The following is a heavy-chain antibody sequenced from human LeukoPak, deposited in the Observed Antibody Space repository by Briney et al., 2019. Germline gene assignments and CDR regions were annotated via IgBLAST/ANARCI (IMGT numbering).Heavy chain of an antibody. Sequence: ASVKVSCKASGYTFTSYGISWVRQAPGQGLEWMGWITAYNDNTYYAQKLQGRVTMTTDTSTSTAYMELRSLRSDDTAVYYCARLDYFGSGLYYYMDVWGKGTTVTISS. J-gene: IGHJ6*03. V-gene: IGHV1-18*01. CDR1: GYTFTSYG. D-gene: IGHD3-10*01. CDR2: ITAYNDNT. CDR3: ARLDYFGSGLYYYMDV.